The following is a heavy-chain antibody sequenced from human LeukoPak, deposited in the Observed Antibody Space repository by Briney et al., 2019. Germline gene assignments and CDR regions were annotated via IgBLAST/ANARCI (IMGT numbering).Heavy chain of an antibody. CDR1: GGSTSSYY. J-gene: IGHJ4*02. Sequence: PSQTLSLTCPVYGGSTSSYYWSWVRQPPGEGLEWIGYIYYSGSTNYNPSLKSRVTISVHTSKNQFSLKLSSVTAADTAVHYCARDDWNYVFNYWGQGTLVTVSS. D-gene: IGHD1-7*01. CDR3: ARDDWNYVFNY. V-gene: IGHV4-59*01. CDR2: IYYSGST.